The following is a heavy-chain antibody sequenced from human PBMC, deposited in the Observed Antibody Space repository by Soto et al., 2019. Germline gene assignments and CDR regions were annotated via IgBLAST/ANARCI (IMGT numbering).Heavy chain of an antibody. CDR3: ARGPGYYFDY. CDR1: GFTFSSYA. J-gene: IGHJ4*02. V-gene: IGHV3-64*01. Sequence: EVQLVESGGGLVQPGGSLRLSCAASGFTFSSYAMHWVRQAPGKGLEYVSAISSNGGSTYYANSVKGRFTISRDNSKNTLYLQMGCLTAEDMAVYYCARGPGYYFDYGGKGTLVPVSS. CDR2: ISSNGGST.